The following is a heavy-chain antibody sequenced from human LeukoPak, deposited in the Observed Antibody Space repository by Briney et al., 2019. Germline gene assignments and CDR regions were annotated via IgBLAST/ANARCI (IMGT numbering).Heavy chain of an antibody. CDR2: IYYSGST. D-gene: IGHD1-26*01. CDR1: GGSISNNIYY. J-gene: IGHJ4*02. Sequence: SETLSLTCTVSGGSISNNIYYWRWIRQPPGKGLEWIGTIYYSGSTYYNPSLKSRVTISVDTSKSQFSVKMSSVTAADTAVYYCARHPAWASPDYWGQGTLVTVSS. V-gene: IGHV4-39*01. CDR3: ARHPAWASPDY.